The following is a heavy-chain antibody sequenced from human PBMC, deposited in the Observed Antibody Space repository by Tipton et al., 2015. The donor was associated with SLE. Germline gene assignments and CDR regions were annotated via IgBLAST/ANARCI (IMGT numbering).Heavy chain of an antibody. V-gene: IGHV4-34*01. J-gene: IGHJ6*03. CDR2: INHSGST. CDR1: GGSFNVFNGYY. CDR3: ARGSIPAGYYYYYYMDV. D-gene: IGHD6-25*01. Sequence: GLVKPSETLSLTCSAYGGSFNVFNGYYCSWFRQPPGKGLEWIGEINHSGSTNYNPSLKSRVTISVDTSKNQFSLKLSSVTAADTAVYYCARGSIPAGYYYYYYMDVWGKGTTVTVSS.